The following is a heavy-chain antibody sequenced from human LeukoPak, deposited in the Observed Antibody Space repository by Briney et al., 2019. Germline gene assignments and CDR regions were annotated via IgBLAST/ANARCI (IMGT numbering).Heavy chain of an antibody. CDR2: INPAGGST. Sequence: ASVTVSFKTSGYTFIDYYLHWVRQAPGQSFEYMGIINPAGGSTSYHHKFQDRVTMTREASMSTIYMELRSLTFEDTAVYYCARGQLGPTSAPFDSWGQGTLVTVSS. J-gene: IGHJ4*02. D-gene: IGHD1-26*01. CDR3: ARGQLGPTSAPFDS. V-gene: IGHV1-46*01. CDR1: GYTFIDYY.